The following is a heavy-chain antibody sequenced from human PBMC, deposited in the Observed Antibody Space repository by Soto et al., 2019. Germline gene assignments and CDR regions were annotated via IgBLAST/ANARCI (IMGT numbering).Heavy chain of an antibody. CDR3: VRDFGSSSEGGMDV. D-gene: IGHD6-6*01. CDR1: GFTVSSNY. CDR2: IYSGGVT. Sequence: EVQLVESGGGLIQPGGSLKLSCVVSGFTVSSNYMSWVRQAPGKGLEWVSVIYSGGVTFYADSVKGRFTISRDNSKNTLYLKMNNLRGEDTAVYYCVRDFGSSSEGGMDVWGQGTTVTVSS. V-gene: IGHV3-53*01. J-gene: IGHJ6*02.